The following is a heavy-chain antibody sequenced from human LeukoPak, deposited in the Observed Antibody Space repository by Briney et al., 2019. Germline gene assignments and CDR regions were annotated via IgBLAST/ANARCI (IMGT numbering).Heavy chain of an antibody. D-gene: IGHD6-19*01. J-gene: IGHJ4*02. V-gene: IGHV4-59*01. CDR3: ARYSSGFGFDY. Sequence: PSETLSLTCTVSGGSISSYYWSWIRRPPGKGLEWIGYIYYSGSTNYNPSLKSRVTISVDTSKNQFSLKLSSVTAADTAVYYCARYSSGFGFDYWGQGTLVTVSS. CDR1: GGSISSYY. CDR2: IYYSGST.